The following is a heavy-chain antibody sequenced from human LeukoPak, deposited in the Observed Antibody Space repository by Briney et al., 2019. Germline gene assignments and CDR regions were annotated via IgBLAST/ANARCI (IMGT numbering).Heavy chain of an antibody. CDR1: GFTFNDYH. CDR2: ISPGGGDI. CDR3: ASGRDIEVAGPGGYFDH. V-gene: IGHV3-11*01. J-gene: IGHJ4*02. D-gene: IGHD6-19*01. Sequence: GGSLRLSCAASGFTFNDYHMNWIRQAPGKGLEWIAYISPGGGDIYFADSVRGRLTISRDNAKNSLYLQMSSPTAEDTAVYYCASGRDIEVAGPGGYFDHWGQGNLVTVSS.